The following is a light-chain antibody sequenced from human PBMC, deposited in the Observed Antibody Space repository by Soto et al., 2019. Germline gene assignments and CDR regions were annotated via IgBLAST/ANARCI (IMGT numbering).Light chain of an antibody. CDR1: SSDVGGYNY. CDR2: DVS. CDR3: SSYTSSSTHVV. J-gene: IGLJ2*01. Sequence: QSALTQPASVSGSPGQSITISCTGTSSDVGGYNYVSWYQQHPGKAPKLMIYDVSNRPSGVSDRFSGTKSGNTATLTISGLQAEDEADYDCSSYTSSSTHVVFGGWTKLTVL. V-gene: IGLV2-14*01.